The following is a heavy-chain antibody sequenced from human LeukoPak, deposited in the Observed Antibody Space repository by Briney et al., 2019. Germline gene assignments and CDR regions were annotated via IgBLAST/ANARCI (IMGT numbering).Heavy chain of an antibody. CDR2: ISGSGGST. CDR1: GFTFSNYW. J-gene: IGHJ4*02. D-gene: IGHD3-22*01. CDR3: AKEGYDSSGYYFDY. Sequence: GGSLRLSCVASGFTFSNYWLHWVRQAPGKGLEWVSAISGSGGSTYYADSVKGRFTISRDNSKNTLYLQMNSLRAEDTAVYYCAKEGYDSSGYYFDYWGQGTLVTVSS. V-gene: IGHV3-23*01.